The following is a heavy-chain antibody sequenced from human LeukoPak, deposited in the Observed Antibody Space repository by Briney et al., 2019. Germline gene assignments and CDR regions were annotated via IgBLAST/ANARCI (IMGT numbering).Heavy chain of an antibody. CDR2: ISGTTDGP. J-gene: IGHJ4*02. V-gene: IGHV3-23*01. D-gene: IGHD4-23*01. CDR1: GFSFSSYS. Sequence: GGSLRLSCAASGFSFSSYSMHWVRQAPGKGLEWVSTISGTTDGPYYADSVKGRFTTSRDNSKSTMYLQINNVRAEDTAVYYCAKDPLGYGGHYFDNWGQGTRVTVSS. CDR3: AKDPLGYGGHYFDN.